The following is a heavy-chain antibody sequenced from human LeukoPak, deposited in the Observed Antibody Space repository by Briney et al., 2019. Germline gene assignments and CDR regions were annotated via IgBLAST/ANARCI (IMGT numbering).Heavy chain of an antibody. Sequence: GGSLRLSCAASGFTLSSCAMSWVRQAPGKGLEWVSAISGSGGSTYYADSVKGRFTISRDNSKNTLYLQMNSLRAEDTAVYYCAKEVRGVSGFDYWGQGTLVTVSS. J-gene: IGHJ4*02. CDR1: GFTLSSCA. V-gene: IGHV3-23*01. CDR3: AKEVRGVSGFDY. D-gene: IGHD3-10*01. CDR2: ISGSGGST.